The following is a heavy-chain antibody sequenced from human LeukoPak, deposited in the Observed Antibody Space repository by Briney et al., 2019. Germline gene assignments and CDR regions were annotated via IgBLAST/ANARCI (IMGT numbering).Heavy chain of an antibody. V-gene: IGHV2-5*01. CDR2: IYWNDDR. CDR3: AHLFRRYGPPYYFDY. Sequence: SGPTLVNPTQTLTLTCTFSGFSLSTSGEGVGWSRQPPGKALEWLALIYWNDDRRYSPSLKSRLTITKDTSKNQVVLTMTNMDPVDTGTYYCAHLFRRYGPPYYFDYWGQGTLVTVSS. J-gene: IGHJ4*02. CDR1: GFSLSTSGEG. D-gene: IGHD2-21*01.